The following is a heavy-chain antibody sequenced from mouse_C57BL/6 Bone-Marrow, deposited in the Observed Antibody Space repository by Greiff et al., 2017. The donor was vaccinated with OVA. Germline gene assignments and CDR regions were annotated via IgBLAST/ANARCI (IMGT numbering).Heavy chain of an antibody. CDR1: GFSLTSYG. D-gene: IGHD1-1*01. CDR2: IWSDGST. J-gene: IGHJ1*03. CDR3: ARHRGTTVDWYFDV. Sequence: VKLQESGPGLAAPSQSLSITCTVSGFSLTSYGVHWVRQPPGKGLEWLVVIWSDGSTTYNSALKSRLSISKDNSKSQVFLKMNSLQTDDTAMYYCARHRGTTVDWYFDVWGTGTTVTVSS. V-gene: IGHV2-6-1*01.